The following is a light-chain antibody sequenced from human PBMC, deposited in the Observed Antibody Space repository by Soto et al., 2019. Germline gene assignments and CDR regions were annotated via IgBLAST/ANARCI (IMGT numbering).Light chain of an antibody. CDR1: QSVNSK. J-gene: IGKJ5*01. CDR3: QQHTDWPPIT. Sequence: EIVMTQSPATLSVSPGERATLSCRASQSVNSKVAWYQQKPGQPPRLLIYAASTRATGVPARFSGGGSGTEFILTISSLQSEDFAVYYCQQHTDWPPITFGQGTLLEI. V-gene: IGKV3-15*01. CDR2: AAS.